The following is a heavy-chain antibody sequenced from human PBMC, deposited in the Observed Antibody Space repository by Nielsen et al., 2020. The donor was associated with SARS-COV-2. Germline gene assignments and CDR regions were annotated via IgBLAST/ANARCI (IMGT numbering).Heavy chain of an antibody. Sequence: GGSLRLSCAASGFTFSSYAMSWVRQAPGKGLEWVSAISGSGGSTYYADSVKGRFTISRDNSKNTLYLQMNSLRAEDTAVYYCARPLNYDFWSGYYTLFHYWGQGTLVTVSS. J-gene: IGHJ4*02. CDR1: GFTFSSYA. V-gene: IGHV3-23*01. D-gene: IGHD3-3*01. CDR3: ARPLNYDFWSGYYTLFHY. CDR2: ISGSGGST.